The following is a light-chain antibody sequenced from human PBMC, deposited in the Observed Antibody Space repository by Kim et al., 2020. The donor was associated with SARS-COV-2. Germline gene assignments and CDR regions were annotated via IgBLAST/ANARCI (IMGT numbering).Light chain of an antibody. CDR3: QQYRKSPPGYT. Sequence: PGEGATLSGRASQSVTSNFLTWYQQKPGQAPRLLIYGASSRATGIPVRFSGSGSGTDFTLTISRLGPEDFAVYYCQQYRKSPPGYTFGQGTKLEI. CDR1: QSVTSNF. CDR2: GAS. V-gene: IGKV3-20*01. J-gene: IGKJ2*01.